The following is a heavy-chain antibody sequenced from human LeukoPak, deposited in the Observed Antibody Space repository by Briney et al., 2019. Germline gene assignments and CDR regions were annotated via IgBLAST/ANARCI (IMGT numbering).Heavy chain of an antibody. CDR3: AKGGYYRDFDY. CDR1: GFTFSSYW. D-gene: IGHD3-22*01. J-gene: IGHJ4*02. Sequence: GGSLRLSCAASGFTFSSYWMHWVRQAPGKGLVWVSRINNDGSSTSYADSVKGRFTISRDNSKDTLYLQMNSLRAEDTAVYYCAKGGYYRDFDYWGQGTLVTVSS. V-gene: IGHV3-74*01. CDR2: INNDGSST.